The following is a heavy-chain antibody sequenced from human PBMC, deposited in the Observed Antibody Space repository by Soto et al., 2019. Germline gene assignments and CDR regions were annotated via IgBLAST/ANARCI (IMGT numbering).Heavy chain of an antibody. D-gene: IGHD6-13*01. CDR3: ATDRYSSSWSPGY. CDR2: FDPEDGET. Sequence: XVKGSCKVSGYTLTEFSMHWVRQAPGKGLEWMGGFDPEDGETIYAQKFQGRVTMTEDTSTDTAYMELSSLRSEDTAVYYCATDRYSSSWSPGYWGQGTLVTVSS. J-gene: IGHJ4*02. CDR1: GYTLTEFS. V-gene: IGHV1-24*01.